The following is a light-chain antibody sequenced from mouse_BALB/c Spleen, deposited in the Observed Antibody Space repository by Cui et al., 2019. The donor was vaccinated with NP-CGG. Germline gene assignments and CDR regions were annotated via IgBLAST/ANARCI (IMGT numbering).Light chain of an antibody. J-gene: IGLJ1*01. CDR1: TGLVTTSNY. V-gene: IGLV1*01. CDR2: GTN. CDR3: ALWYSNHWM. Sequence: QAFVTQESAVTTSPGETVTLTCRSSTGLVTTSNYANWVQEKPDHLFTGLIGGTNNRAPGVPARFSGSLIGDKAALTITGAQTEDEAIYFCALWYSNHWMFGGGTKLTVL.